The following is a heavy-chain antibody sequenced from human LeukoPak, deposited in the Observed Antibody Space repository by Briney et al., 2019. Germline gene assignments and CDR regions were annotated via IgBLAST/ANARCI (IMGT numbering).Heavy chain of an antibody. Sequence: GGSLRLSCAGSGFTFSSHSMNWVRQAPGKGLEWVSGISPSGDTTYYADSVKGRFTVSRDNSKNTLYLQINSLRAEDTAVYYCAKDDRWLQYNDWGQGTLVTVSS. CDR2: ISPSGDTT. J-gene: IGHJ4*02. V-gene: IGHV3-23*01. CDR1: GFTFSSHS. D-gene: IGHD5-24*01. CDR3: AKDDRWLQYND.